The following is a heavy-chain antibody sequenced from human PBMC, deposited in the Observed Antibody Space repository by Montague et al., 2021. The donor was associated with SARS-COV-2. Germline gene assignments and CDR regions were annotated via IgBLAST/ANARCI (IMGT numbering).Heavy chain of an antibody. CDR2: LYNSGST. CDR3: ARTFWGSWFGESWFGP. CDR1: GDSISSYY. D-gene: IGHD3-10*01. J-gene: IGHJ5*02. Sequence: SETLSLTCTVSGDSISSYYWSWIRQPPGKGLEWIGYLYNSGSTKYNPSLKSRVTISVDTSKNQFSLKLTSVTAADTAVYYCARTFWGSWFGESWFGPWGQGTLVTVSS. V-gene: IGHV4-59*12.